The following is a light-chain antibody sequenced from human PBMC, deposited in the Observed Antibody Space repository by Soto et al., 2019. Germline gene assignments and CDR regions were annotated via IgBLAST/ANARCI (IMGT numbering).Light chain of an antibody. CDR3: SSKRDSSTLFV. V-gene: IGLV2-14*01. CDR2: EVT. J-gene: IGLJ1*01. CDR1: SSDVGAYNY. Sequence: QPALTQPASVSGSPGQSITISCTGTSSDVGAYNYVSWYQHHPGKVPKLLIYEVTNRPSGVSDRFSGSKSGNTASLTISGLQAEDEADYYCSSKRDSSTLFVFGTGTKLTVL.